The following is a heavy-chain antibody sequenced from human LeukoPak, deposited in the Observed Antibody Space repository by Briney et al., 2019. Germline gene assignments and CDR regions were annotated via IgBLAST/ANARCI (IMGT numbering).Heavy chain of an antibody. CDR3: ARSTKLDY. D-gene: IGHD1-1*01. J-gene: IGHJ4*02. CDR2: IFPGDSDI. Sequence: GESLQISCKASGYSFTNYWIGWVRQMPGKGLEWMGIIFPGDSDIRYSPSFQGQVTISADKSISTAYLQWSSLKASDTAMYYCARSTKLDYWDQGTVVTVSS. V-gene: IGHV5-51*01. CDR1: GYSFTNYW.